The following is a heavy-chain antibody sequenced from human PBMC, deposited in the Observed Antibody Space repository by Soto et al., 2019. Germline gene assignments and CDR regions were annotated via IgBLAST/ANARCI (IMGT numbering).Heavy chain of an antibody. D-gene: IGHD6-6*01. V-gene: IGHV3-23*01. CDR1: VFTFSSYV. Sequence: GGSLRLSCSASVFTFSSYVMSWFRQAPGKGLEWVSGISVSGGSTYYADSVKGRFTISRDNSKNTLYVQMNSLRAEDTAVYYCAKGASSGSFDYWGQGSLVTVSS. J-gene: IGHJ4*02. CDR3: AKGASSGSFDY. CDR2: ISVSGGST.